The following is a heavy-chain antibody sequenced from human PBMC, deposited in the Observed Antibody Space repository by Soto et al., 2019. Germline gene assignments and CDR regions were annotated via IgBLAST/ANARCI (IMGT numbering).Heavy chain of an antibody. CDR2: ISSSSSYI. Sequence: EVQLVESGGGLVKPGGSLRLSCAASGFTFSSYSMNWVRQAPGKGLEWVSSISSSSSYIYYADSVKGRFTISRDNAKNALYLHMNSLRAEDTSVYYCARDGSHYSDSYSSYGMDVWGQGTTVTVSS. CDR3: ARDGSHYSDSYSSYGMDV. CDR1: GFTFSSYS. D-gene: IGHD3-22*01. J-gene: IGHJ6*02. V-gene: IGHV3-21*01.